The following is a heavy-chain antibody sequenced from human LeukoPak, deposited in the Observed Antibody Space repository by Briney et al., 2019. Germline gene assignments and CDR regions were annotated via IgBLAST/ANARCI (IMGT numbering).Heavy chain of an antibody. CDR1: GYTFTDYH. D-gene: IGHD5-24*01. J-gene: IGHJ4*02. CDR2: INPKSSDT. V-gene: IGHV1-2*02. CDR3: ARIEPKWLHLDY. Sequence: GASVKVSCKASGYTFTDYHIHWVRQAPGQGLEWMGWINPKSSDTDYLQKFQGRLTVTRDTSISTAYMELSRLTSDDTAMYYCARIEPKWLHLDYWGQGALVTVSS.